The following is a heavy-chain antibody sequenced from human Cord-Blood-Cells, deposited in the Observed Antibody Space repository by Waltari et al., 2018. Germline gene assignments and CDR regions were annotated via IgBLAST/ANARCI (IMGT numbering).Heavy chain of an antibody. CDR1: GFTFSSYA. CDR3: AREEQQLVLVPFDY. CDR2: ISYDGSKN. D-gene: IGHD6-13*01. J-gene: IGHJ4*02. Sequence: QVQLVESGGGVVQPGRSLRLSCAASGFTFSSYAMHWVRQAPGKGLEGVAVISYDGSKNDYADSVKGRLTSVRENSKNTLYLQMNSLRAEDTAVYYCAREEQQLVLVPFDYWGQGTLVTVSS. V-gene: IGHV3-30-3*01.